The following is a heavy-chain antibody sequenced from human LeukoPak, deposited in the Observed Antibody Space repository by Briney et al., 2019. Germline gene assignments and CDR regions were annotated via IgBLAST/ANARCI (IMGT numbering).Heavy chain of an antibody. V-gene: IGHV3-30*18. CDR3: AKDWGSSGWYNWFDS. Sequence: PGGSLRLSCAASGFTISTYGMHWVRQAPGKGLEWLTMLSHDGGVTYYLDSVKGRFTISRDNSKNTLYLQMNGLNAADTAVYYCAKDWGSSGWYNWFDSWGQGTQVTVPS. D-gene: IGHD6-19*01. CDR2: LSHDGGVT. CDR1: GFTISTYG. J-gene: IGHJ5*01.